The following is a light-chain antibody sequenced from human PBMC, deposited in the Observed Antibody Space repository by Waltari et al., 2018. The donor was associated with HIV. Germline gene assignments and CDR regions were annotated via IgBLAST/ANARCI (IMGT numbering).Light chain of an antibody. CDR1: QNINNY. CDR2: GAS. J-gene: IGKJ5*01. Sequence: DIQMTQSPSSLSASVGDTVTITCRASQNINNYLNWYQQRPGKPPNLLIYGASSLQPGVLSRFSGRGSGAKYTLTITRLQPEDFASYYCQQSFSAAITLGQGTRL. V-gene: IGKV1-39*01. CDR3: QQSFSAAIT.